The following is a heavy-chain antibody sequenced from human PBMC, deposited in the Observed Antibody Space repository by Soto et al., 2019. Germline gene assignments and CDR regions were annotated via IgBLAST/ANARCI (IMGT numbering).Heavy chain of an antibody. Sequence: SETLSLTCTVSGGSISSSSYYWGWIRQPPGKGLEWIGSIYYSGSTYYNPSLKSRVTISVDTSKNQFSLKLSSVTAADTSVYYCASIYYDSSGYPTFDYWGQGTLVTVSS. CDR2: IYYSGST. V-gene: IGHV4-39*01. D-gene: IGHD3-22*01. J-gene: IGHJ4*02. CDR3: ASIYYDSSGYPTFDY. CDR1: GGSISSSSYY.